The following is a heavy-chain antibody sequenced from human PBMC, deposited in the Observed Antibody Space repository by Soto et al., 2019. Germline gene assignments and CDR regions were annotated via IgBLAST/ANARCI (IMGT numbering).Heavy chain of an antibody. J-gene: IGHJ6*02. CDR3: ASVAETGTPLRGPYYYYGMDV. Sequence: SESLSITCAVCGGSFSGFSWNWIRQPPGKGLEWIGEINHSGTSNYNPSLKSRVTILPDTSKNHFSLKLTSVTAADTAVYYCASVAETGTPLRGPYYYYGMDVWGQGTTVTVSS. V-gene: IGHV4-34*01. D-gene: IGHD1-1*01. CDR1: GGSFSGFS. CDR2: INHSGTS.